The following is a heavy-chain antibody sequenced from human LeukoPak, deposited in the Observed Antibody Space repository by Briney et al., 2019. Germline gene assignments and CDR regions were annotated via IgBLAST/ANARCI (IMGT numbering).Heavy chain of an antibody. CDR1: GGTFSSYA. CDR3: AREECCSTSCYGGAFDI. Sequence: ASVKVSCKASGGTFSSYAISWVRQAPGQGLEWMGMTNLNDGGTTYAQKFQGRVTMTRDTSTSTVYMELSSLRSEDTAVYYCAREECCSTSCYGGAFDIWGQGTMVTVSS. J-gene: IGHJ3*02. D-gene: IGHD2-2*01. V-gene: IGHV1-46*01. CDR2: TNLNDGGT.